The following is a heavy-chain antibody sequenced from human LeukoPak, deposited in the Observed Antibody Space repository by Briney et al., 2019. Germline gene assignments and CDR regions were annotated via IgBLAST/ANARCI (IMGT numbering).Heavy chain of an antibody. V-gene: IGHV3-23*01. J-gene: IGHJ4*02. Sequence: PGASLRLSCAASGFTFSSYAMTWVRQAPGKGLEWVSGISAGGGSTYCADSVKGRFTISRDNSKNTLYLQMNSLRAEDTAIYYCAKAVVGVAAIVYWGQGTLVTVSS. CDR3: AKAVVGVAAIVY. CDR1: GFTFSSYA. CDR2: ISAGGGST. D-gene: IGHD2-15*01.